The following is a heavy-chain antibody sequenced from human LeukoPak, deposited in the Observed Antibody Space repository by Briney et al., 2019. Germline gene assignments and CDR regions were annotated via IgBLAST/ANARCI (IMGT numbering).Heavy chain of an antibody. CDR3: ARVTGRYSSSWYVDY. Sequence: SETLSLTCSVCGDSISRYYWSCMRQPPGKGLEGFGSIYYTGRTNYNPSLKSRVTMSVDMSKSQFSLKLTSVTAADTAVYYCARVTGRYSSSWYVDYWGRGTLVTVSS. V-gene: IGHV4-59*01. D-gene: IGHD6-13*01. CDR1: GDSISRYY. CDR2: IYYTGRT. J-gene: IGHJ4*02.